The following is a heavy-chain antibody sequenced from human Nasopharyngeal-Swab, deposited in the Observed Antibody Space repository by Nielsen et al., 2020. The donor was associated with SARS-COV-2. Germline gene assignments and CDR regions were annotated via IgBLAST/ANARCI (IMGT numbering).Heavy chain of an antibody. CDR3: SRHGLSGITLFGVGIPNNWFDP. CDR2: IYYSGST. J-gene: IGHJ5*02. Sequence: SETLSLTCTVSGGSISSSSYYWGWIRQPPGKGLEWIGSIYYSGSTYYNPSLTSRVTISVDTSKNQFSLKLSSVTAADTAVYYCSRHGLSGITLFGVGIPNNWFDPWGQGTLVTVSS. CDR1: GGSISSSSYY. V-gene: IGHV4-39*01. D-gene: IGHD3-3*01.